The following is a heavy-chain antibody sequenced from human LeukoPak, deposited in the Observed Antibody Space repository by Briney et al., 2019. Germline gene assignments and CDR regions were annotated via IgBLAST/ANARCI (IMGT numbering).Heavy chain of an antibody. V-gene: IGHV4-34*03. CDR2: INHSGST. Sequence: SETLSLTCAVYGGSFSGYYWSWIRQPPGKGLEWIGKINHSGSTNYNPSLKSRVTISVDTSKNQFSLKLSSVTAADTALYFCTLGANYYDRNTYYFTDYWGQGTLVTVSS. CDR1: GGSFSGYY. J-gene: IGHJ4*02. CDR3: TLGANYYDRNTYYFTDY. D-gene: IGHD3-22*01.